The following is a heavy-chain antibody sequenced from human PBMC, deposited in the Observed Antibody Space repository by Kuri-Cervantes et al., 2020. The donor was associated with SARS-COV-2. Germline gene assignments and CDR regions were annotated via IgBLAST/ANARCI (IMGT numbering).Heavy chain of an antibody. Sequence: GESLKISCAASGFTFSSYSMNWVRQAPGKGLEWVSSISSSSSYIYYADSVKGRFTISRDNAKNSLYLQMNNLKTEDTAVYYCTRPQYNSPGDWGQGTTVTVSS. CDR1: GFTFSSYS. D-gene: IGHD1-14*01. CDR3: TRPQYNSPGD. J-gene: IGHJ6*02. CDR2: ISSSSSYI. V-gene: IGHV3-21*04.